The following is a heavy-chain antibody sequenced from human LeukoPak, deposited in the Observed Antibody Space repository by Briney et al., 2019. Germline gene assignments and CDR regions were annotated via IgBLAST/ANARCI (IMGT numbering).Heavy chain of an antibody. CDR3: ARESYSGSSGLSA. V-gene: IGHV1-69*04. D-gene: IGHD6-6*01. CDR2: IIPVLDMA. CDR1: GGTLSNNA. Sequence: ASVKVSCKASGGTLSNNAFSWVRQAPGQGLEWMGRIIPVLDMANNAQDFHDRVTITADESKTTVYMELTILTSADTAMYYCARESYSGSSGLSAWGQGTLVIVSS. J-gene: IGHJ5*02.